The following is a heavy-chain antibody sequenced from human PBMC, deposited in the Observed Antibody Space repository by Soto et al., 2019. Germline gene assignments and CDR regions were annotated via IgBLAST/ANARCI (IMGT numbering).Heavy chain of an antibody. D-gene: IGHD1-26*01. CDR2: VYYSGTT. Sequence: QVQLQESGPGLVKPSDTLSLTCAVSGYSISSSNWWGWSRQPPGKGLEWIGYVYYSGTTYYNPSLKSLATVSGDTSKNQFSLKLTSVTAVDTAVYYCARREIQGPIDYCGQGTLVTVSS. V-gene: IGHV4-28*01. J-gene: IGHJ4*02. CDR1: GYSISSSNW. CDR3: ARREIQGPIDY.